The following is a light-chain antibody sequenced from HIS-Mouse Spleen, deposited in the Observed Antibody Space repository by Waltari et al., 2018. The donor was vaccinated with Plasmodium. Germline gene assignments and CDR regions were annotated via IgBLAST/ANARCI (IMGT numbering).Light chain of an antibody. CDR2: EVS. Sequence: QSALTPPPSASGSPGQSVTIPCTGPSSDVGGYNFVPWYQPHPGTAPKLMIDEVSTRPSGVPDRFSGSKSGNTASLTVSGLQAEDEADYYCSSYAGSNNLVFGGGTKLTVL. CDR1: SSDVGGYNF. CDR3: SSYAGSNNLV. V-gene: IGLV2-8*01. J-gene: IGLJ2*01.